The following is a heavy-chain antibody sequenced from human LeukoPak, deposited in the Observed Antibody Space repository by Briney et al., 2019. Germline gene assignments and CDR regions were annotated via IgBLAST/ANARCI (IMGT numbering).Heavy chain of an antibody. CDR1: GFAFRNYA. D-gene: IGHD4-17*01. V-gene: IGHV3-23*01. Sequence: GGSLRLSCAASGFAFRNYAMTWVRQAPGKGLEWVSAISGSGGSTYYADSVKGRFTISRDNSRNTLYLQINSLRAEDTAVYYCAKGYGDYRGDYFDYWGQGTLVTVSS. CDR3: AKGYGDYRGDYFDY. CDR2: ISGSGGST. J-gene: IGHJ4*02.